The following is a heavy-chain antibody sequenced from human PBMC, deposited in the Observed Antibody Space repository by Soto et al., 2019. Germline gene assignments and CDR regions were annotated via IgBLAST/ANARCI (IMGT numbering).Heavy chain of an antibody. D-gene: IGHD2-15*01. Sequence: GGSLRLSCVGTGFSFSSYSMHWVRQAPGKGLEWVAVVSFDGNNKYYANSVKDRFTVSRDNSKNTMYVQMNSLRAEDTAVYYCAKETLGYCSSGSCRIDYWGQGTLVTVSS. V-gene: IGHV3-30-3*01. CDR1: GFSFSSYS. CDR3: AKETLGYCSSGSCRIDY. CDR2: VSFDGNNK. J-gene: IGHJ4*02.